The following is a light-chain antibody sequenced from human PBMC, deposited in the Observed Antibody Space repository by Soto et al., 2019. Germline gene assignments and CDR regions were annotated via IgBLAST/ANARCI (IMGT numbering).Light chain of an antibody. V-gene: IGKV1-5*03. CDR2: KAS. Sequence: DIQMTQSPSTLSASVGDRVTITCRASQSISSWLAWYQQKPGKAPKLLIYKASSLQSGVPSRFSGSGSGTDFTLTISSLQPDDFATYYCQQYNSYSFGQGTKVE. CDR3: QQYNSYS. CDR1: QSISSW. J-gene: IGKJ1*01.